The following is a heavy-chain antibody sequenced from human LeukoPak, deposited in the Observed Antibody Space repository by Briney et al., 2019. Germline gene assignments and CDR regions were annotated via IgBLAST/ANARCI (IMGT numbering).Heavy chain of an antibody. J-gene: IGHJ4*02. V-gene: IGHV3-23*01. Sequence: GGSLRLSCAASGFTFSSYAMSWVRRAPGKGLEWVSATSGSGGNTYYADSVKGRFTISRDNSKNTLYLQMNSLRAEDTAVYYCARRGESTNYGDYRFDSWGQGTLVTVSS. D-gene: IGHD4-17*01. CDR1: GFTFSSYA. CDR2: TSGSGGNT. CDR3: ARRGESTNYGDYRFDS.